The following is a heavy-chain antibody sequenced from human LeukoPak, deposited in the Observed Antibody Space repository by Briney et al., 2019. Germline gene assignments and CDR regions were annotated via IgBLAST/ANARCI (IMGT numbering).Heavy chain of an antibody. Sequence: GGSLRLSCAASGFTFSSYSMNWVRQAPGKGLEWVSSISSSSSYIYYADSVKGRFTISRDNAKNSLYLQVNSLRAEDTAVYYCARRGYSYGYGVDYWGQGTLVTVSS. V-gene: IGHV3-21*01. CDR1: GFTFSSYS. J-gene: IGHJ4*02. CDR2: ISSSSSYI. CDR3: ARRGYSYGYGVDY. D-gene: IGHD5-18*01.